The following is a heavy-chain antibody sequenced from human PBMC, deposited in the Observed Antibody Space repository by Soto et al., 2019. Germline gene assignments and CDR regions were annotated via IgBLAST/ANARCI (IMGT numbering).Heavy chain of an antibody. CDR1: GGTFSSYA. Sequence: SVKVSCKASGGTFSSYAMSWVRQAPGQGLEWMGGIIPLFGIANYAQKFQGRVTITADKSTSTAYMELSSLRSEDTAVYYCARFTFPYYYDSSGYYFGAFDIWGQGTMVTVSS. D-gene: IGHD3-22*01. J-gene: IGHJ3*02. CDR3: ARFTFPYYYDSSGYYFGAFDI. CDR2: IIPLFGIA. V-gene: IGHV1-69*10.